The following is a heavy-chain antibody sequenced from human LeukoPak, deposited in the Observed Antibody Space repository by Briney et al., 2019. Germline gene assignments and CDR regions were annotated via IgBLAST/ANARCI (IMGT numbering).Heavy chain of an antibody. CDR2: INPSAGST. D-gene: IGHD3-3*01. Sequence: ASVKVSCRASGYTFTSHYMHWVRQAPGQGLEWMGIINPSAGSTSYPQKFQGRVTMTRDTSTSTVYMELSSLRSEDTAVYYCAAPGASGFVGNFWSGPLDFWGQGTLVTASS. CDR1: GYTFTSHY. V-gene: IGHV1-46*01. CDR3: AAPGASGFVGNFWSGPLDF. J-gene: IGHJ4*02.